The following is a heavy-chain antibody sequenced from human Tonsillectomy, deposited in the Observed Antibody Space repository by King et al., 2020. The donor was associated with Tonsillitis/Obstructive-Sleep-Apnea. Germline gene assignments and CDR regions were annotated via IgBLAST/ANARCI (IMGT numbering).Heavy chain of an antibody. CDR1: GFTFSSYS. J-gene: IGHJ4*02. CDR2: ISSSSNYI. V-gene: IGHV3-21*01. D-gene: IGHD3-9*01. Sequence: VQLVESGGGLDKPGGSLRLSCAASGFTFSSYSMNWVRQAPGKGLEWVSSISSSSNYIYYADSVKGRFTISRDNAKNSLYLQMNSLRAEDTAVYYCARGGYFDYYFDYWGQGALVTVSS. CDR3: ARGGYFDYYFDY.